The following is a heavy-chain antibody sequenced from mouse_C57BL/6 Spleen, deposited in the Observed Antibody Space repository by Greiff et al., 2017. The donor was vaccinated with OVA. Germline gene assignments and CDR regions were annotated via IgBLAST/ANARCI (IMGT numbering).Heavy chain of an antibody. J-gene: IGHJ3*01. D-gene: IGHD2-3*01. V-gene: IGHV1-42*01. Sequence: VQLQQSGPELVKPGASVKISCKASGYSFTGYYMNWVKQSPEKSLEWIGEINPSTGGTTYNQKFKAKATLTVDKSSSTAYMQLMSLTSEDSAVYYCARRGDGYFFAYWGQGTLVTVSA. CDR3: ARRGDGYFFAY. CDR2: INPSTGGT. CDR1: GYSFTGYY.